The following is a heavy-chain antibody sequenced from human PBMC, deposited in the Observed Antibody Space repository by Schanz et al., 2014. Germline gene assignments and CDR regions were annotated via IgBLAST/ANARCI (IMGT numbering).Heavy chain of an antibody. CDR3: VKIGYTHWSLDD. J-gene: IGHJ4*02. Sequence: QVQLVESGGGVVQPGGSLRLSCVASGFTFSSSGMNWVRQAPGKGLEWVAFIQHDGSRTYYTASLKGRVTISRDNSQNMVYVEMNSLRVEDTAVFYCVKIGYTHWSLDDWGQGILVTVSS. CDR2: IQHDGSRT. CDR1: GFTFSSSG. D-gene: IGHD6-13*01. V-gene: IGHV3-30*02.